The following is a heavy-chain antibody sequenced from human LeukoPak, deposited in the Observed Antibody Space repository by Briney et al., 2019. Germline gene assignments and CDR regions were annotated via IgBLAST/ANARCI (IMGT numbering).Heavy chain of an antibody. CDR2: ISGSGGST. J-gene: IGHJ3*02. V-gene: IGHV3-23*01. CDR1: GFTFSSYA. CDR3: AAKPSYSSSWYFRNDAFDI. Sequence: PGGSLRLCCAASGFTFSSYAMSGVRQAPGKGLEWVSAISGSGGSTYYADSVKGRFTISRDNSKNTLYLQMNSLRAEDTAVYYCAAKPSYSSSWYFRNDAFDIWGQGTMVTVSS. D-gene: IGHD6-13*01.